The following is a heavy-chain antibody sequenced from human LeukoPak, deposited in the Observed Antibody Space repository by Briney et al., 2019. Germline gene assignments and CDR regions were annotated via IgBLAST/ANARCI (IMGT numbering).Heavy chain of an antibody. D-gene: IGHD3-22*01. CDR1: GGSISSGDYY. CDR3: AREASPDMIAVFDY. Sequence: SETLSLTCTVSGGSISSGDYYWSWIRQPPGKGLEWIGYICYSGSTYYNPSLKSRVTISVDTSKNQFSLKLSSVTAADTAVYYCAREASPDMIAVFDYWGQGTLVTVSS. CDR2: ICYSGST. V-gene: IGHV4-30-4*08. J-gene: IGHJ4*02.